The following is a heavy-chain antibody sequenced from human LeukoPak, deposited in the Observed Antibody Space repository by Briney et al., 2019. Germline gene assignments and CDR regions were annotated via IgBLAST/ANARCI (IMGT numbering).Heavy chain of an antibody. CDR1: GFTFSSYA. CDR2: ISYDGSNK. Sequence: PGGSLRLSCAASGFTFSSYAMQWVRQAPGKGREWVAVISYDGSNKYYADSVKGRFTISRDNSKNTLYLQMNSLRAEDTAVYYCARDGGHYDFWSGYRNWFDPWGQGTLVTVSS. CDR3: ARDGGHYDFWSGYRNWFDP. D-gene: IGHD3-3*01. J-gene: IGHJ5*02. V-gene: IGHV3-30*01.